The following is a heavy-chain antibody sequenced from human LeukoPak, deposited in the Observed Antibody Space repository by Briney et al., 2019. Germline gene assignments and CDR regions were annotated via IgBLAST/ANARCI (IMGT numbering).Heavy chain of an antibody. V-gene: IGHV1-2*02. J-gene: IGHJ4*02. CDR1: GYTFTGYY. CDR2: INPNSGDT. CDR3: ARGGLGLEMATKD. D-gene: IGHD5-24*01. Sequence: GASVKVSCKASGYTFTGYYMHWVRQAPGQGLEWMGWINPNSGDTNYAQKFQGRVTVTRDTSISTAYMELSGLRSDDTAVYYCARGGLGLEMATKDWGQGTLVTVSS.